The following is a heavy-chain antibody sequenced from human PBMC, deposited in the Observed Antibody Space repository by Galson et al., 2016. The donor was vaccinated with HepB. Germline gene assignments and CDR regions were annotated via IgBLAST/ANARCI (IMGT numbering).Heavy chain of an antibody. Sequence: SGAEVKKPGESLKISCKGSGYSFTSYWIGWVRQMPGKGLEWMGIIYPSDSDTRYSPSFQGQATISADKSISTAYLQWSSLKASDTAIYYCAIYFVLVGGSGAFEIWGQGTMVTVSS. J-gene: IGHJ3*02. V-gene: IGHV5-51*01. CDR3: AIYFVLVGGSGAFEI. D-gene: IGHD2-8*02. CDR2: IYPSDSDT. CDR1: GYSFTSYW.